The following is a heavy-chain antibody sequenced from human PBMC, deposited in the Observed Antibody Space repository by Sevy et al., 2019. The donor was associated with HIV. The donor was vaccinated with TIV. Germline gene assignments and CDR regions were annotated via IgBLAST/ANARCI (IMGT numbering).Heavy chain of an antibody. Sequence: GESLKISCKGSGYSFSDYWVGWVRQMPGKGLEWMGIIYPGDSDTTYSPAFQGQVTISADKSISTAYLQWSSLNASDTAIYYCARGARGTLPSYYYYTMDVWGQGTTVTVSS. CDR1: GYSFSDYW. V-gene: IGHV5-51*01. J-gene: IGHJ6*02. D-gene: IGHD1-1*01. CDR3: ARGARGTLPSYYYYTMDV. CDR2: IYPGDSDT.